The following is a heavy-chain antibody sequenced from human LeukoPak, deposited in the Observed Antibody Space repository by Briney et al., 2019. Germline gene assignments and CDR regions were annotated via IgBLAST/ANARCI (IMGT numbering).Heavy chain of an antibody. CDR2: INWNGRSI. CDR1: RFTFDEYG. Sequence: GGSLRLSCAASRFTFDEYGMSWVRQTAGKGLEWVSGINWNGRSIGYADSVKGRFTVSRDNAKSSLYLQMNSLRAEDTAVYYCAKSWCETICYGIYDWGQGTLVTVS. CDR3: AKSWCETICYGIYD. D-gene: IGHD2-2*01. J-gene: IGHJ4*02. V-gene: IGHV3-20*04.